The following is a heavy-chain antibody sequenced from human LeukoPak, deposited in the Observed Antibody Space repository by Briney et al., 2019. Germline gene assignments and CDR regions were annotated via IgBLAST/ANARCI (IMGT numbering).Heavy chain of an antibody. V-gene: IGHV1-69*13. D-gene: IGHD3-10*01. CDR3: ARVLSTMVRGVIIYYFDY. Sequence: ASVKVSCKASGYTFTSYGISWVRQAPGQGLEWMGVIIPIFGTANYAQKFQGRVTITADESTSTAYMELSSLRSEDTAVYYCARVLSTMVRGVIIYYFDYWGQGTLVTVSS. J-gene: IGHJ4*02. CDR1: GYTFTSYG. CDR2: IIPIFGTA.